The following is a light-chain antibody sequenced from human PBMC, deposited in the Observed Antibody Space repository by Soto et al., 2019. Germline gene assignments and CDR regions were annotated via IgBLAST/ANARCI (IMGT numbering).Light chain of an antibody. CDR2: DAS. CDR1: QSISSY. J-gene: IGKJ4*01. CDR3: QQYENFPLT. V-gene: IGKV1-33*01. Sequence: DIQMTQSPSSLSASVGDRVTVTCRASQSISSYLNWYQYKPGKAPKLLITDASNLKTGVPSRFSGSGSGTEYTFTINSLQPEDIATYYCQQYENFPLTFGGGTKVDI.